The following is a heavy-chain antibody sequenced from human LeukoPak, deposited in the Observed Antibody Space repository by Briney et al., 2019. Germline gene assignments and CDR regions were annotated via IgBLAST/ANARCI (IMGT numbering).Heavy chain of an antibody. CDR2: VYPGDSDT. D-gene: IGHD2/OR15-2a*01. CDR1: GYTFTNYW. Sequence: GESLKISCKGSGYTFTNYWIGWVRQMPGRGLEFMGIVYPGDSDTRYSSSFQGQVTISVDKSINTAYLQWSSLKASDSAMYYCARAGYSNRWDGVDYWGQGTLVTVSS. CDR3: ARAGYSNRWDGVDY. V-gene: IGHV5-51*01. J-gene: IGHJ4*02.